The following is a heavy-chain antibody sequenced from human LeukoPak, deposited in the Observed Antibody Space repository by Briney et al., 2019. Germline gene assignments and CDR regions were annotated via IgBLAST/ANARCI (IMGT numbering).Heavy chain of an antibody. V-gene: IGHV4-59*01. Sequence: SETLSLTCTVAGGSISSYYWSWNRQPPGKGLEWIGYIYYSGSTNYNPSLKSRVTVSVDTSKNQFSLKLSSVTAADTAVYYCARDHQYSGSYSAAFDIWGQGTMVTVSS. CDR1: GGSISSYY. CDR2: IYYSGST. D-gene: IGHD1-26*01. CDR3: ARDHQYSGSYSAAFDI. J-gene: IGHJ3*02.